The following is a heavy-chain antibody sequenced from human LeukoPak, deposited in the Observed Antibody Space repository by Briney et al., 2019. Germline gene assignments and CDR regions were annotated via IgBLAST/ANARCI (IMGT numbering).Heavy chain of an antibody. CDR2: ITKNGDTT. CDR3: ARAYSFGYDY. V-gene: IGHV3-64*01. CDR1: GITFIASQ. D-gene: IGHD5-18*01. J-gene: IGHJ4*02. Sequence: PGGSLRLSCAASGITFIASQMHCVRQAPGKGLEYVAAITKNGDTTYYANSVKGRFTISRDNSKNTLYLQLGSLRVEDTAVYFCARAYSFGYDYWGQGTLVTVSS.